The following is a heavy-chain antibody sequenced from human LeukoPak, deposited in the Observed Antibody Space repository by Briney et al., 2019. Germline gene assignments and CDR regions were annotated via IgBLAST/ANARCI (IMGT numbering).Heavy chain of an antibody. V-gene: IGHV3-11*04. CDR3: AINHYGSNSDIFDI. J-gene: IGHJ3*02. D-gene: IGHD3-10*01. CDR1: GFTFSDYY. Sequence: GGSLRLSCAVSGFTFSDYYMSWIRQAPGKGLEWVSYISSGGSTISHADSVKGRFTISRDNAENSLYLQMNSLRAEDTAVYYCAINHYGSNSDIFDIWGQGTMVTVSS. CDR2: ISSGGSTI.